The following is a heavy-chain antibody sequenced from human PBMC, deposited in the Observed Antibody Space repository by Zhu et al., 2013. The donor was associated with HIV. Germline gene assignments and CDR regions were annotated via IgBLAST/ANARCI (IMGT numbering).Heavy chain of an antibody. CDR3: ASSIAAGGVGWDYHYMDV. CDR2: INPNNGAT. J-gene: IGHJ6*03. D-gene: IGHD6-13*01. CDR1: GYTFTSYY. Sequence: QVQLIQSGAGVMKPGGSVRISCKTSGYTFTSYYIHWVRQAPGQGLEWMGWINPNNGATKYAPNFQGRVTMTRDTSISTAYMDLIRLTSDDTAVYYCASSIAAGGVGWDYHYMDVWGKGATVTVSS. V-gene: IGHV1-2*02.